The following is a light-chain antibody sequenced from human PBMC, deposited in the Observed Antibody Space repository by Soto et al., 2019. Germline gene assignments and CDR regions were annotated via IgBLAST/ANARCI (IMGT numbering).Light chain of an antibody. CDR2: AAS. CDR3: QQYGTYLWT. Sequence: IHMTHSPSSLSASFGDIVAITCRASQSIANYLNWYQQKPGTAPKLLIYAASTLQSGVPSRFSGSGSGTDFTLTISSLQPDDFATYYCQQYGTYLWTFGQGTKVDIK. V-gene: IGKV1-39*01. CDR1: QSIANY. J-gene: IGKJ1*01.